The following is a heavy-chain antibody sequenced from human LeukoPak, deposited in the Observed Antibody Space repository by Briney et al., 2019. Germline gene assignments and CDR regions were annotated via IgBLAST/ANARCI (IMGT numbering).Heavy chain of an antibody. CDR1: GYTFTSYG. CDR3: ARDSTDCSSTSCYMY. Sequence: SVKVSCKASGYTFTSYGISWVRQAPGQGLEWMGGIIPIFGTANYAQKFQGRVTITTDESTSTAYMELSSLRSEDTAVYYCARDSTDCSSTSCYMYWGQGTLVTVSS. V-gene: IGHV1-69*05. D-gene: IGHD2-2*02. J-gene: IGHJ4*02. CDR2: IIPIFGTA.